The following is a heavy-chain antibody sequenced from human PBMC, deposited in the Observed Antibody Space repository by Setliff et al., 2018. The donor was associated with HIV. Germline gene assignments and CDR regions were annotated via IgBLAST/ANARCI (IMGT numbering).Heavy chain of an antibody. D-gene: IGHD6-13*01. V-gene: IGHV3-23*01. Sequence: PGGSLRLSCAASGFTFSTRAMTWVRQAPGKGLEWVSSISGSGGGTHYADSVKGRFTVSRDDAKNSLYLQMNSLRAEDTAVYYCANEGAAGDDAFDIWGQGTMVTVSS. J-gene: IGHJ3*02. CDR3: ANEGAAGDDAFDI. CDR1: GFTFSTRA. CDR2: ISGSGGGT.